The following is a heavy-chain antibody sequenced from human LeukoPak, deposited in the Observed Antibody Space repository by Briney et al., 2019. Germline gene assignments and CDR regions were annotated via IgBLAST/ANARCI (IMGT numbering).Heavy chain of an antibody. CDR1: GYTFTFYY. D-gene: IGHD3-22*01. Sequence: SVTVSCTSSGYTFTFYYMHWVRQAPGQGLERMGWINPNSGGTNYAQKFQGRVTMTRDTSISTAYMELSRLRSDDTAVYYCARDRDSGYYFDYWGQGTLVTVSS. CDR2: INPNSGGT. V-gene: IGHV1-2*02. J-gene: IGHJ4*02. CDR3: ARDRDSGYYFDY.